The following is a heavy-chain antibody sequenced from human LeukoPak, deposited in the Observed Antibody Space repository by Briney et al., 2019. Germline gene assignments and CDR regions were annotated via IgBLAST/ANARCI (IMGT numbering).Heavy chain of an antibody. J-gene: IGHJ5*02. CDR3: ARRFAPIVVNSWFAP. Sequence: ASVKVSCKASGYTFTNYYLHWVRQAPGQGLEWMGWINPDSGATNYAQNFQGRVTMTRETSISTAYMELSSLTSDDTAVYYCARRFAPIVVNSWFAPWGQGTLVTVSS. D-gene: IGHD3-16*02. CDR1: GYTFTNYY. CDR2: INPDSGAT. V-gene: IGHV1-2*02.